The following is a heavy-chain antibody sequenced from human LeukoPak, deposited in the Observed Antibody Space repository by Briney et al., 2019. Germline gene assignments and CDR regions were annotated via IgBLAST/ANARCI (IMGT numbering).Heavy chain of an antibody. V-gene: IGHV7-4-1*02. CDR3: ARASRSGSITMVRGVIRFDP. J-gene: IGHJ5*02. CDR1: GYTFTSYA. D-gene: IGHD3-10*01. Sequence: GASVKVSCKASGYTFTSYAMNWVRQAPEQGLEWMGWINTNTGNPTYAQGFTGRFVFSLDTSVSTAYLQISSLKAEDTAVYYCARASRSGSITMVRGVIRFDPWGQGTLVTVSS. CDR2: INTNTGNP.